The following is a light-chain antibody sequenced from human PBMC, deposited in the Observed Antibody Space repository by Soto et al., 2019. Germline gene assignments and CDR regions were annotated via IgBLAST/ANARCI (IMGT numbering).Light chain of an antibody. CDR2: KVS. Sequence: DVVLTQSPLSLPVTLGQPASTSCRSSQRLVYNDGNIYLNWFQQRPGQSPRRLIYKVSNRDSGVPDRFSGSGSGTDFTLQISRVEAEDVGVYYCMQGTHSWTFGQGTKVDIK. J-gene: IGKJ1*01. V-gene: IGKV2-30*01. CDR1: QRLVYNDGNIY. CDR3: MQGTHSWT.